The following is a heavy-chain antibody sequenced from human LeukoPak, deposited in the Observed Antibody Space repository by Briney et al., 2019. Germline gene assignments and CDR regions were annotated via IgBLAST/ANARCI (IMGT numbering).Heavy chain of an antibody. V-gene: IGHV1-18*01. CDR1: VYTFTSYG. J-gene: IGHJ6*03. D-gene: IGHD3-3*01. CDR2: ISAYNGNT. Sequence: ASVNVSFTASVYTFTSYGISWVRQAPGQGLEWMGWISAYNGNTNYAQKLQGRVTMTTDTSTSTAYMELRSLRSDDTAVYYCARVEGLYYYYYMDVWGKGTTVTVSS. CDR3: ARVEGLYYYYYMDV.